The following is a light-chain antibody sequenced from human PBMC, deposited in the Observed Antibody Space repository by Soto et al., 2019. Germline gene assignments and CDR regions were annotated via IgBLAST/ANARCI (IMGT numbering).Light chain of an antibody. V-gene: IGKV3-15*01. CDR3: QEYDNWTPEGT. Sequence: EIVLTQSPGTLSLSPGERATLSCRASQSVSSYLAWYQQRPGQAPRLLIYGASTRATGIPARFSGSGSGTEFTLNINSLPSEDFAVYYCQEYDNWTPEGTFGQGTKVDIK. J-gene: IGKJ1*01. CDR1: QSVSSY. CDR2: GAS.